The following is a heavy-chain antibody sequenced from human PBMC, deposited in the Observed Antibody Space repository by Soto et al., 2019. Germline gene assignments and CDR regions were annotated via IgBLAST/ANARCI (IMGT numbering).Heavy chain of an antibody. J-gene: IGHJ6*02. CDR3: ARDWGQQWLAYGLDV. CDR2: ISTYNGHT. CDR1: GYSFSNFG. D-gene: IGHD6-19*01. Sequence: QVQLVQSGAEVKKPGASVKVSCKASGYSFSNFGISWVRQAPGQGLEWMGWISTYNGHTTYAQKLQGRVTMTTDTSTNTAYMEVRSLRSDDTAVYYCARDWGQQWLAYGLDVWGLGTTVTVSS. V-gene: IGHV1-18*01.